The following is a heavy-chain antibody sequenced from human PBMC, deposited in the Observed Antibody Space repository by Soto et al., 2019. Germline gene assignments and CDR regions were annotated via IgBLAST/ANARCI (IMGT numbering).Heavy chain of an antibody. J-gene: IGHJ4*02. CDR1: GFTFTRYS. V-gene: IGHV3-21*01. CDR3: ARESEDLTSNFDY. CDR2: ISSTTNYI. Sequence: EVQLVESGGGLVKPGGSLRLSCAASGFTFTRYSMNWVLQAPGKGLEWVSSISSTTNYIYYADSMKGRFTVSRDNAKNSVYLAMNSLSADDTAVYYCARESEDLTSNFDYWGQGTLVTVSS.